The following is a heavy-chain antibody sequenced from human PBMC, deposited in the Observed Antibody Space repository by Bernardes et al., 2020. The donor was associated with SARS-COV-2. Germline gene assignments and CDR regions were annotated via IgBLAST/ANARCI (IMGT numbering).Heavy chain of an antibody. D-gene: IGHD4-4*01. CDR3: ARVDFSNLYYFDY. V-gene: IGHV3-21*06. CDR1: GFTFSSYT. CDR2: ISTRSSYI. J-gene: IGHJ4*02. Sequence: GSSLKLSCAASGFTFSSYTMNWVRQAPGKGLEWISSISTRSSYISYSDSVRGRFTISRDNAKNSVSLQMNSLRAEDTAVYYCARVDFSNLYYFDYWGQGTPVTVSS.